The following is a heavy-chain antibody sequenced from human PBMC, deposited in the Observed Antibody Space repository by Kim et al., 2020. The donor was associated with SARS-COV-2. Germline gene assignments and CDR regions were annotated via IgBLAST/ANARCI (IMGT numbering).Heavy chain of an antibody. CDR1: GYTFTGYY. D-gene: IGHD3-3*01. Sequence: ASVKVSCKASGYTFTGYYMHWVRQAPGQGLEWMGWINPNSGGTNYAQKFQGRVTMTRDTSISTAYMELSRLRSDDTAVYYCARGSYYDFWSGGYYYYYGMDVWGQGTTVTVCS. J-gene: IGHJ6*02. CDR2: INPNSGGT. CDR3: ARGSYYDFWSGGYYYYYGMDV. V-gene: IGHV1-2*02.